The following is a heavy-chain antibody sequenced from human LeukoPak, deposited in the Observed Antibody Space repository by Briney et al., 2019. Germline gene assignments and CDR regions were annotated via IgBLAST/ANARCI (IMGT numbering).Heavy chain of an antibody. CDR1: GGSISSGGYY. V-gene: IGHV4-31*11. CDR2: IYYSGSI. CDR3: ARLRFRSYFDY. Sequence: SETLSLTCAVSGGSISSGGYYWSWIRQHPGKGLEWIGYIYYSGSIYYNPSLKSRVTISVDTSKNQFSLKLSSVTAADTAVYYCARLRFRSYFDYWGQGTLVTVSS. J-gene: IGHJ4*02.